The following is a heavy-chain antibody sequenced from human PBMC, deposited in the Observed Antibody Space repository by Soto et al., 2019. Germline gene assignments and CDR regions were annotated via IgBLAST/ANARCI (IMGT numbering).Heavy chain of an antibody. J-gene: IGHJ6*02. CDR2: ISYDGSNK. CDR1: GFTFSSYA. CDR3: EINMGGMDV. Sequence: QVQLVESGGGVVQPGRSLRLSCAASGFTFSSYAMHWVRQAPGKGLEWVAVISYDGSNKYYADSVKGRFTISRDNSKNTLYLQMNSLRAEDTAVYYCEINMGGMDVWGQGTTVTVSS. D-gene: IGHD3-10*01. V-gene: IGHV3-30-3*01.